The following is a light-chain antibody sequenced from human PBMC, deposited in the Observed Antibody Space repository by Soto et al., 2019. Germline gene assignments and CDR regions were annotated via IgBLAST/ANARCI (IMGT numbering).Light chain of an antibody. J-gene: IGKJ1*01. CDR3: QQYSSYWWT. CDR1: QSITNW. Sequence: DIHMTQSPSTLSASVGDRVTITCRASQSITNWLAWYQQKPGKAPKVLIYDASSLESGVPSRFSGSGSGTEFTLTISSLQPDDFATYYCQQYSSYWWTFGQGTKVEIK. CDR2: DAS. V-gene: IGKV1-5*01.